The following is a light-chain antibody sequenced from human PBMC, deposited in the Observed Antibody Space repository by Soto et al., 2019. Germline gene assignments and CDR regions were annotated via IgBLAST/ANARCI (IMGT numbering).Light chain of an antibody. V-gene: IGKV1-5*03. CDR1: QTISSW. CDR3: QHYNSYSEA. CDR2: KAS. J-gene: IGKJ1*01. Sequence: DIQMTQSPSTLSGSVGDRVTITCRASQTISSWLAWYQQKPGKAPKLLIYKASTLKSGVPSRFSGSGSGIEFTLTSSRLQPDDFATYYCQHYNSYSEAFGQGTKVELK.